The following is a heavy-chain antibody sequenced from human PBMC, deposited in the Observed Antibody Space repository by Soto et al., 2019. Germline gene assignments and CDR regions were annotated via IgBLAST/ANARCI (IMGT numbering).Heavy chain of an antibody. D-gene: IGHD3-3*01. CDR3: ARHSAYYDFWSGYNYPHYGMDV. Sequence: PSETLSLTCTVSGGSISSSSYYWGWIRQPPGKGLEWVGSIYYSGSTYYTPSLKSRVTISVDTSKNQFSLKLSSVTAADTAVYYCARHSAYYDFWSGYNYPHYGMDVWGQGTTVTVSS. J-gene: IGHJ6*02. CDR1: GGSISSSSYY. V-gene: IGHV4-39*01. CDR2: IYYSGST.